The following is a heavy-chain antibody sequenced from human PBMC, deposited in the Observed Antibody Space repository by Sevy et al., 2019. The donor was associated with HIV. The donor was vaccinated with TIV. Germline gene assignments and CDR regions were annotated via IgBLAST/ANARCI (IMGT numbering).Heavy chain of an antibody. CDR2: ISGSGGST. J-gene: IGHJ5*02. CDR1: GFTFSSYA. D-gene: IGHD6-13*01. CDR3: AKDPTAAAGRSNWFDP. V-gene: IGHV3-23*01. Sequence: GGSLRLSCVASGFTFSSYAMSWVRQAPGKGLEWVSAISGSGGSTYYADSVKGRFTISRDNSKNTLYLQMNSLRAEDTAVYYCAKDPTAAAGRSNWFDPWGQGTLVTVSS.